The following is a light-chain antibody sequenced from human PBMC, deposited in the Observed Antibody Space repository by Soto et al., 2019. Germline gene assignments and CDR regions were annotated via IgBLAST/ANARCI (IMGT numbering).Light chain of an antibody. Sequence: QSALTQPRSASGSPGQSVTISCTGTSSDVGGYNYVSWYQQHPGKAPKLMIYDVSKRPSGVPDRFSGSKSGNTASLTISGLQAEDEADYYCCSYAGSYTFGGYVFGTGTKVTVL. CDR1: SSDVGGYNY. J-gene: IGLJ1*01. CDR2: DVS. V-gene: IGLV2-11*01. CDR3: CSYAGSYTFGGYV.